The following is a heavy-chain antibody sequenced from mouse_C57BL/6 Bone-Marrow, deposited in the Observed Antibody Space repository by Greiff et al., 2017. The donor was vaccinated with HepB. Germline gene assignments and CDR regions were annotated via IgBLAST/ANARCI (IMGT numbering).Heavy chain of an antibody. CDR3: ARGPYYGSSYWYFDV. D-gene: IGHD1-1*01. CDR1: GYTFTSYW. CDR2: IHPNSGST. V-gene: IGHV1-64*01. J-gene: IGHJ1*03. Sequence: QAQLQQPGAELVKPGASVKLSCKASGYTFTSYWMHWVKQRPGQGLEWIGMIHPNSGSTNYNEKFKSKATLTVDKSTSTAYMQLSSLTSEDSAVYYCARGPYYGSSYWYFDVWGTGTTVTVSS.